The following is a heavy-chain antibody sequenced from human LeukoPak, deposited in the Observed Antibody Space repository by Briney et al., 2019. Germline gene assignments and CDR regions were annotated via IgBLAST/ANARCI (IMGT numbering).Heavy chain of an antibody. Sequence: QAGGSLRLSCAVSGFTFSNYAMNWVRQAPGKRLEWVSVIAIGGGDKFYADSVKGRFTISRDDSKNTMYLQMSSLRAEDTAVYYCAKDSYSRNGVYDAFDVWGQGTMVTVSS. J-gene: IGHJ3*01. CDR3: AKDSYSRNGVYDAFDV. CDR2: IAIGGGDK. CDR1: GFTFSNYA. V-gene: IGHV3-23*01. D-gene: IGHD2-8*01.